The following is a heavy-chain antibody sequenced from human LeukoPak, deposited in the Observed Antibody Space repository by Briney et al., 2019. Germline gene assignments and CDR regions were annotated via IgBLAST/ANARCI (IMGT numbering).Heavy chain of an antibody. D-gene: IGHD6-19*01. V-gene: IGHV1-46*01. J-gene: IGHJ4*02. Sequence: GASVKVSCKASGYTFTSYFMHWVRQAPGQGLDWMGIINPSGGSTSYAQKFQGRVTMTRDTSTSTVYMELSSLRSEDTAVYYCARDNEWLVHHYWGQGTLVTVSS. CDR3: ARDNEWLVHHY. CDR2: INPSGGST. CDR1: GYTFTSYF.